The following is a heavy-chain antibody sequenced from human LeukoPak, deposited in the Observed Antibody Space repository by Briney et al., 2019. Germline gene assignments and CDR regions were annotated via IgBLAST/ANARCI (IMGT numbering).Heavy chain of an antibody. J-gene: IGHJ4*02. Sequence: ASVKDSCKASGYTFSGTGWYPYWLRHSPGQGLECMGWSSPNNGATGYEQKFQGRVAMTSDTSITTAYMELSRLRPDDTAVYYCARYGPAKMVDFDYWGQGTLVTVSS. CDR3: ARYGPAKMVDFDY. CDR1: GYTFSGTGWY. CDR2: SSPNNGAT. V-gene: IGHV1-2*02. D-gene: IGHD3-10*01.